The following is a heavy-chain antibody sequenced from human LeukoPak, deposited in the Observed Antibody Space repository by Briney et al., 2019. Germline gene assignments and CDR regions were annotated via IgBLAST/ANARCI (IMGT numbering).Heavy chain of an antibody. J-gene: IGHJ4*02. CDR1: GYTFTRYG. D-gene: IGHD4-17*01. V-gene: IGHV1-18*01. Sequence: ASVKVSCKAFGYTFTRYGVSWVRQAPGQGLEWIGWISGSNGNTNYAQNFQGRVTMTRDTSTSTVYMELSSLRSEDTAVYYCARAGAYGDYDYWGQGTLVTVSS. CDR3: ARAGAYGDYDY. CDR2: ISGSNGNT.